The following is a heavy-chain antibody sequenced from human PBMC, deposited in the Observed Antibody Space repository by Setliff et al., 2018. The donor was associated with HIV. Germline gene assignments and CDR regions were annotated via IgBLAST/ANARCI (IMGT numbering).Heavy chain of an antibody. Sequence: ASVKVSCKASGYTFTKYGIIWVRQAPGQGLEWMGWIGADNGNTNYAQKFQGRVTMTTDTSTSTVYMELGSLISDDTAVYYCAREGLWFGDRGYFMDVWGKGTAVTVS. V-gene: IGHV1-18*04. D-gene: IGHD3-10*01. CDR3: AREGLWFGDRGYFMDV. CDR2: IGADNGNT. J-gene: IGHJ6*03. CDR1: GYTFTKYG.